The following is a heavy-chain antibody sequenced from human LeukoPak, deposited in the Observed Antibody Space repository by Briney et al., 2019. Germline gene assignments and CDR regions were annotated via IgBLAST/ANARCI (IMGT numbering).Heavy chain of an antibody. J-gene: IGHJ6*03. D-gene: IGHD3-10*01. V-gene: IGHV4-39*07. CDR3: ARGRYYGSGRGYYYMDV. Sequence: PSETLSLTCTVSGGSISSSSYYWGWIRQPPGKGLEWIGSIYYSGSTYYNPSLKSRVTISVDTSKNQFSLKLSSVTAADTAVYYCARGRYYGSGRGYYYMDVWGKGTTVTISS. CDR2: IYYSGST. CDR1: GGSISSSSYY.